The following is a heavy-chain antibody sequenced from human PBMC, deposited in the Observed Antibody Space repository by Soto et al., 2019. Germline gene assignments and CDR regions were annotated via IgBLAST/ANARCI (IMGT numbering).Heavy chain of an antibody. Sequence: ASVKVSCKASGYTFTSYFMHWVRQAPGQGLEWMGTINPSGGSTSYAQKFQGRVTMTRDTSTTTVYMELSSLRSEDTAVYYCARGAVPAAPAYGVDVWGQGTTVTLSS. D-gene: IGHD2-2*01. V-gene: IGHV1-46*01. CDR3: ARGAVPAAPAYGVDV. CDR2: INPSGGST. J-gene: IGHJ6*02. CDR1: GYTFTSYF.